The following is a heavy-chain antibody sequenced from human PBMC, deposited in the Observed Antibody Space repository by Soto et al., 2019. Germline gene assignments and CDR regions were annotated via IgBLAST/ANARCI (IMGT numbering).Heavy chain of an antibody. CDR3: AREVGAPSGWLDP. Sequence: EVQLSESGGDLRQPGGSLRLSCAASGFTFTNYAMTWVRQTPGKGLEWVSGISASGGIKYYADSVRGRFTVSRDNSKNILYPQMDTLRDEDTALYYWAREVGAPSGWLDPWGQGTQVPVSS. CDR2: ISASGGIK. V-gene: IGHV3-23*01. D-gene: IGHD1-26*01. J-gene: IGHJ5*02. CDR1: GFTFTNYA.